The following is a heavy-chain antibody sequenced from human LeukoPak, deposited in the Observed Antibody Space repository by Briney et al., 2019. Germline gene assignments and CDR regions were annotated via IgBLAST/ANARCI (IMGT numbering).Heavy chain of an antibody. D-gene: IGHD5-12*01. CDR1: GVTFSTHA. J-gene: IGHJ6*04. CDR2: IIPIFGTA. V-gene: IGHV1-69*13. Sequence: ASVKVSCKASGVTFSTHAINWVRQAPGQGLEWMGGIIPIFGTANYAQKFQGRVTITADESTSTAYMELSSLRCEDTAMYYCARDNGGLGGYDHFYYYGMDVWGKGTTVTVSS. CDR3: ARDNGGLGGYDHFYYYGMDV.